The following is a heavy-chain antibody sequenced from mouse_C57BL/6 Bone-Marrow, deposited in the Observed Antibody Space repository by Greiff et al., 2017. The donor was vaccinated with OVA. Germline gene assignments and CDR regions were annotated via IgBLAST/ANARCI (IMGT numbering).Heavy chain of an antibody. J-gene: IGHJ3*01. CDR3: ASGNYFAY. D-gene: IGHD2-1*01. CDR1: YFAFMASA. Sequence: RVESGAELVRPGSSVKLSCKASYFAFMASAMHWVKQRPGHGLEWIGSFTMYSDATEYSENFKGKATLTANTSSSTAYMELSSLTSEDSAVYYFASGNYFAYWGQGTLVTVSA. V-gene: IGHV1-49*01. CDR2: FTMYSDAT.